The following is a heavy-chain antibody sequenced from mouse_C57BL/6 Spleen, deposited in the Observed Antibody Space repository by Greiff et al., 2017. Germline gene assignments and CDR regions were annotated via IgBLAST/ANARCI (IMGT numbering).Heavy chain of an antibody. CDR3: ATGYYGSSGYYAMDY. J-gene: IGHJ4*01. CDR1: GYTFTSYW. D-gene: IGHD1-1*01. V-gene: IGHV1-64*01. CDR2: IHPNSGST. Sequence: QVQLQQPGAELVKPGASVKLSCKASGYTFTSYWMHWVKQRPGQGLEWIGMIHPNSGSTNYNEKFKSKATLTVDKSSSKAYMQLSSLTSEDSAVYYCATGYYGSSGYYAMDYWGQGTSVTVSS.